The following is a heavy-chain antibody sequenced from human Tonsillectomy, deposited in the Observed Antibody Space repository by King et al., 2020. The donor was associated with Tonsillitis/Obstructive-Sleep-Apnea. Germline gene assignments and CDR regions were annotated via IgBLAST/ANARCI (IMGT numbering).Heavy chain of an antibody. J-gene: IGHJ4*02. CDR1: GFSLSTSGMC. Sequence: TLKESGPALVKPTQTLTLTCTFSGFSLSTSGMCVSWVRQPPGKALEWLARIDWDDDKFYNTSLKTRLTISKDTSKNQVVLTMTNIDPVDTATYYCARIRSISCLGDYWGQGTLVTVSS. CDR2: IDWDDDK. CDR3: ARIRSISCLGDY. D-gene: IGHD3-3*02. V-gene: IGHV2-70*04.